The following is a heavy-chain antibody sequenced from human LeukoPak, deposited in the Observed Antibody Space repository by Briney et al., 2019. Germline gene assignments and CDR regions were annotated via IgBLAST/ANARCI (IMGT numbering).Heavy chain of an antibody. Sequence: SETLSLTCTVSGGSISSGDYYWSWIRQPPGKGLEWIGYIYYSGSTHYNPSLKSRVTISVDTSKNQFSLKLSSVTAADTAVYYCASNCGGDCYSATPDYWGQGTLVTVSS. D-gene: IGHD2-21*02. J-gene: IGHJ4*02. CDR1: GGSISSGDYY. V-gene: IGHV4-30-4*01. CDR2: IYYSGST. CDR3: ASNCGGDCYSATPDY.